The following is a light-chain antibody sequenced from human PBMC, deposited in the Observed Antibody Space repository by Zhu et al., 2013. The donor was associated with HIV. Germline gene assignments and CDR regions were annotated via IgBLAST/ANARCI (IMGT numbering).Light chain of an antibody. CDR2: EVS. J-gene: IGLJ1*01. CDR3: CSYANIKTFEV. V-gene: IGLV2-23*02. Sequence: QSALTQPASVSGSPRQSITISCTGTNSDVGSYNVVSWYQQHPGKAPKLIIYEVSKRPSGVSNRFSGSKSGNTASLTISGLQAEDEADYYCCSYANIKTFEVFGTGTKVTVL. CDR1: NSDVGSYNV.